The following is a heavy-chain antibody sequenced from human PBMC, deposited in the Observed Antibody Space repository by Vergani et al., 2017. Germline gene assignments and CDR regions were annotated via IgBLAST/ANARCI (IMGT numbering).Heavy chain of an antibody. CDR3: ARRYCSGGSCLDAFDI. Sequence: EVQLVQSGAEVKKPGESLKISCKGSGYSFTSYWIGWVRQMPGKGLEWMGIIYPGDSDTRYSPSFQGQVTISADKSISTAYLQWRSLKASDTAMYYCARRYCSGGSCLDAFDIWGQGTMVTVSS. CDR1: GYSFTSYW. CDR2: IYPGDSDT. J-gene: IGHJ3*02. V-gene: IGHV5-51*01. D-gene: IGHD2-15*01.